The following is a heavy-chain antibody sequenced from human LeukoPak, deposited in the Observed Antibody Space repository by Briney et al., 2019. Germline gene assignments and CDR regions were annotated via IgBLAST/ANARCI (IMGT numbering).Heavy chain of an antibody. Sequence: SETLSLTCTVSGGSISSYYWSWIRQPAGKGLEWIGRIYTSGSTSYNPSLKSRVTMSVDTSKNQFSLKLSSVTAADTAVYYYARAGIAAAENTYYFDYWGQGTLVTVSS. CDR1: GGSISSYY. D-gene: IGHD6-13*01. V-gene: IGHV4-4*07. CDR2: IYTSGST. J-gene: IGHJ4*02. CDR3: ARAGIAAAENTYYFDY.